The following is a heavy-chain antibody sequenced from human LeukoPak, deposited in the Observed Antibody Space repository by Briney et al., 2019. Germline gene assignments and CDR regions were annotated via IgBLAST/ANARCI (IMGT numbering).Heavy chain of an antibody. Sequence: GGSLRLSCAASGFTFSNYAMSWVRQPPGKGLEWVSGISGSGSSSYYADSVKGRFTISRDNSKNTLYLQMNTLGADDTAVYYCASYDFWSGYYLGDFWGQGTLVTVSS. CDR3: ASYDFWSGYYLGDF. J-gene: IGHJ4*02. D-gene: IGHD3-3*01. CDR1: GFTFSNYA. V-gene: IGHV3-23*01. CDR2: ISGSGSSS.